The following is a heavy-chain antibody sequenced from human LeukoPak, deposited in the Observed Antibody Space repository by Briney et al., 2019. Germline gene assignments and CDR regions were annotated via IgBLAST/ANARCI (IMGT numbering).Heavy chain of an antibody. V-gene: IGHV1-2*02. J-gene: IGHJ5*02. CDR1: GYTFTGYY. CDR3: ARAVAAADNWFDP. Sequence: GASVKVSCKASGYTFTGYYMHWVRQAPGQGLEWMGWINPNSGGTNYAQKFQGRVTMTRDTSISTAYMELSRLRSDDTAVYYCARAVAAADNWFDPWGQGTLVTVSS. CDR2: INPNSGGT. D-gene: IGHD6-13*01.